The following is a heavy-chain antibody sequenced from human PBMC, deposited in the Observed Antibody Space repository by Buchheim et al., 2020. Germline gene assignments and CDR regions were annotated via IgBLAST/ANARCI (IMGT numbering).Heavy chain of an antibody. CDR1: GFTFSSYA. CDR3: ARYIAALGDGMDV. D-gene: IGHD6-6*01. CDR2: ISGSGSGT. Sequence: EVQLVESGGGLVQPGGSLRLSCAASGFTFSSYAMSWVRQAPGKGLEWVSAISGSGSGTYYADSVKGRFTISRENSTTTMYLQMNSLRAEDTAVYYCARYIAALGDGMDVWGQGTT. V-gene: IGHV3-23*04. J-gene: IGHJ6*02.